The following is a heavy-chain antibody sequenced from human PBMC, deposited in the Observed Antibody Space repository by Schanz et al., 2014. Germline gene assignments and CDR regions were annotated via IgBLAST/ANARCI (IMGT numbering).Heavy chain of an antibody. CDR1: GFTFSDYY. CDR2: INGGGETT. Sequence: QVHLVESGGGLVKPGGSLRLSCAASGFTFSDYYMTWIRQAPGKGLEWVSYINGGGETTYYADSVRGRFTISRDNAKNSLFLQMNSLRAEDTAKYYCARQRSYFYAMDVWGQGTTVTVSS. CDR3: ARQRSYFYAMDV. V-gene: IGHV3-11*01. J-gene: IGHJ6*02.